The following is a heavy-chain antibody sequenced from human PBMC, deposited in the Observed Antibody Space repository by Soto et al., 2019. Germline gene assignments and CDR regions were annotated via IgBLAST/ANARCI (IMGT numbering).Heavy chain of an antibody. Sequence: EVQLLESGGGLVQPVGSLRLSCAASGFTFSSYAMNWVRQAPGKGLEWVAGVSARGVDTSYADSVKGRFTISRDTSKDTLYLQMNSMRAEDTAVYYCEKSSSRAHCYGMDVWGQGTTVTVFS. J-gene: IGHJ6*02. CDR2: VSARGVDT. CDR1: GFTFSSYA. D-gene: IGHD2-2*01. V-gene: IGHV3-23*01. CDR3: EKSSSRAHCYGMDV.